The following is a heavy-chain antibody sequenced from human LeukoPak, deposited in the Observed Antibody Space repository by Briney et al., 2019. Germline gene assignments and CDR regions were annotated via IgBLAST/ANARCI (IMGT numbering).Heavy chain of an antibody. J-gene: IGHJ5*02. V-gene: IGHV6-1*01. D-gene: IGHD3-22*01. CDR1: GDSVSSTSAA. CDR2: TYYRSKWYY. Sequence: SQTLSLTCAISGDSVSSTSAAWTWIRQSPSRGLEWLGRTYYRSKWYYEYAVSVKSRITINPDTSKNQFSLKLSSVTAADTAVYYCARAPSFIGYYDSSGYYTPNWFDPWGQGTLVTVSS. CDR3: ARAPSFIGYYDSSGYYTPNWFDP.